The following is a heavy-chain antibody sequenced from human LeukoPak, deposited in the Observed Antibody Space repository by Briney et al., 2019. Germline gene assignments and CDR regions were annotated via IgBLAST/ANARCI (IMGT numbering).Heavy chain of an antibody. CDR1: GYTFTDYY. J-gene: IGHJ4*02. Sequence: GASVNVSCKASGYTFTDYYMHWVRQAPGQGFEWMGWINPNDGDTNYARKFQGRVTMTRDTSISTAHMEVSRLRSDDTAVYYCARANFLYCSSSTCLFDYWGQGTLVTVSS. V-gene: IGHV1-2*02. D-gene: IGHD2-2*01. CDR3: ARANFLYCSSSTCLFDY. CDR2: INPNDGDT.